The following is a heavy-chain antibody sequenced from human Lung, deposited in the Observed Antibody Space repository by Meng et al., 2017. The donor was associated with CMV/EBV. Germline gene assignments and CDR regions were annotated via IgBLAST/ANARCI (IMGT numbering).Heavy chain of an antibody. CDR1: GFTFSDQY. Sequence: QWQQSHSAGLMKKHGALVKVSSTTLGFTFSDQYIHWVRQAPGKGLEWMGWVNSNNDATKYARKFQGRVSMTRDTSSSTAHMELRRLMSDDTAVYYCVRSSGWSRFDYWGQGTLVTVSS. V-gene: IGHV1-2*02. CDR2: VNSNNDAT. D-gene: IGHD6-19*01. CDR3: VRSSGWSRFDY. J-gene: IGHJ4*02.